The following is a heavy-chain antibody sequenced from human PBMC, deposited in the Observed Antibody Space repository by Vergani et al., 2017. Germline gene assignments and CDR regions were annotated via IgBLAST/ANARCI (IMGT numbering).Heavy chain of an antibody. J-gene: IGHJ5*02. Sequence: QVQLVQSGAEVKKPGASVKVSCKASGYTFTSYAMHWVRQAPGQRLEWMGWINAGNGNTKYSQKFQGRVTITRDTSASTAYMELSSLSSEDTAVYYCARGDIVGWFDPWGQGTLVTVSS. CDR2: INAGNGNT. CDR1: GYTFTSYA. D-gene: IGHD2-15*01. V-gene: IGHV1-3*01. CDR3: ARGDIVGWFDP.